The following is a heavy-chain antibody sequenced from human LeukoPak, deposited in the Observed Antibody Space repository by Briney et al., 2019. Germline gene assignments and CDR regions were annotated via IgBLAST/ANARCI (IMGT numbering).Heavy chain of an antibody. J-gene: IGHJ5*02. CDR1: GFTFSSYW. CDR2: IKQDGSEK. Sequence: QTGGSLRLSCAASGFTFSSYWMSWVRQAPGKGLEWVANIKQDGSEKYYVDSVKGRFTISRDNAKNSLYLQMNSLRAEDTAVYYCARGLNYDFWSGYDWFDPWGQGTLVTVSS. CDR3: ARGLNYDFWSGYDWFDP. D-gene: IGHD3-3*01. V-gene: IGHV3-7*04.